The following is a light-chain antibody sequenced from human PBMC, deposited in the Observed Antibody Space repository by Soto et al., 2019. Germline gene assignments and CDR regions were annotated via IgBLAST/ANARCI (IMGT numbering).Light chain of an antibody. J-gene: IGKJ1*01. CDR2: DAS. Sequence: MLTQSPATLSLSPGERATLSCRASQSVSSYLAWYQQKPGQAPRLLIYDASNRATGIPARFSGSGSGTDFTLTISRMEPEDFATYYCQQSYSSATFGQGTKVDIK. V-gene: IGKV3-11*01. CDR3: QQSYSSAT. CDR1: QSVSSY.